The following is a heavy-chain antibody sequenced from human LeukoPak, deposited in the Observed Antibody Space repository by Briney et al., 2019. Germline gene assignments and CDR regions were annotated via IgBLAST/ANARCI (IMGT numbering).Heavy chain of an antibody. CDR1: GGSIRSYY. CDR3: ARDSGGSLRFLEWLRDSSSWYSPLDY. D-gene: IGHD3-3*01. Sequence: KPSETLSLTCTVSGGSIRSYYWSWIRQPPGKGLEWIGHIYYSGSTNYNPSLKSRVTISVDMSKNQFSLKLSSVTAADTAVYYCARDSGGSLRFLEWLRDSSSWYSPLDYWGQGTLVTVSS. J-gene: IGHJ4*02. V-gene: IGHV4-59*01. CDR2: IYYSGST.